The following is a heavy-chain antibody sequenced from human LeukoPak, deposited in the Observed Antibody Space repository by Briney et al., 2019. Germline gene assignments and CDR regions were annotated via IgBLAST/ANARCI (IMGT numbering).Heavy chain of an antibody. J-gene: IGHJ4*02. CDR1: GFTFSSYS. CDR3: TRVGYDLSFDS. CDR2: ISSSSSFI. Sequence: GGSLRLSCAASGFTFSSYSMNWVRQAPGKGLEWVSSISSSSSFIYYADSVKGRFTISRDNAKNSLYLQMNSLKTEDTAVYYCTRVGYDLSFDSWGQGTLVTVSS. V-gene: IGHV3-21*03. D-gene: IGHD3-3*01.